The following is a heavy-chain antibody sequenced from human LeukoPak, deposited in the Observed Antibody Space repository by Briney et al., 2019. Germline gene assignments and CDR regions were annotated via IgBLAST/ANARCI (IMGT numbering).Heavy chain of an antibody. CDR1: GFTFSSDA. D-gene: IGHD1-14*01. CDR2: MSGSGVRR. Sequence: GGSLRLSCAASGFTFSSDAMSWVGEAPGPGLEGVSGMSGSGVRRDYADSVKGRFTTSRDNSKNTLYLQMNSLRAEDPAVYYCPNPRSPRGIAGRRPPKYYFDYWGPGTLVTVSS. CDR3: PNPRSPRGIAGRRPPKYYFDY. V-gene: IGHV3-23*01. J-gene: IGHJ4*02.